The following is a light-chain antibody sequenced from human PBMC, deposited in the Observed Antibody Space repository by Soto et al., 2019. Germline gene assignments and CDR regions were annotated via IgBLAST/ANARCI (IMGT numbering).Light chain of an antibody. Sequence: QSVLTQPRSVSGSPGQSVTISCTGTSSDVGGYNYVSWYQHHPGKAPKLMIYDVSKRPSGVSNRFSGSKSGNTASLTISGLQAEDEADYYCSSYTSSSTLVFGTGTKVTVL. CDR3: SSYTSSSTLV. J-gene: IGLJ1*01. V-gene: IGLV2-14*03. CDR2: DVS. CDR1: SSDVGGYNY.